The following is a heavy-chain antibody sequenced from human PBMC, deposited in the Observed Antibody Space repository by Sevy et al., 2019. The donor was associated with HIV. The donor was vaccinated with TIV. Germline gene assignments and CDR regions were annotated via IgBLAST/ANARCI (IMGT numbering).Heavy chain of an antibody. Sequence: SETLSLTCTVSGGSISSSGYYWGWIRQPPGMGLEWLGSIYYSGSTYYNPSLKSRVTISVDTSKNQFSLKMNSVTAADTAVYYCARHPDGDYVGYFDPWGQGTLVTVSS. CDR2: IYYSGST. CDR3: ARHPDGDYVGYFDP. CDR1: GGSISSSGYY. J-gene: IGHJ5*02. D-gene: IGHD4-17*01. V-gene: IGHV4-39*01.